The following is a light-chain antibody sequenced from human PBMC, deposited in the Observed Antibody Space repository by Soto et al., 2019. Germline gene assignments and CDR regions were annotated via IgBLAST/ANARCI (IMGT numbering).Light chain of an antibody. CDR1: QSVSSN. Sequence: ERLMTQSPATLSLSPGEISTLCCRASQSVSSNLAWYQQKPCQAPRLLIYGASTRATGIPARFSGSGSGTEFTLTISSLQSEDFAVHYCQQYNNWWTFGQGTKVDIK. V-gene: IGKV3-15*01. CDR3: QQYNNWWT. J-gene: IGKJ1*01. CDR2: GAS.